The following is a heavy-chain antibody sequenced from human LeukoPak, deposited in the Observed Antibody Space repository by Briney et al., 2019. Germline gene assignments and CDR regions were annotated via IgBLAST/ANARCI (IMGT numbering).Heavy chain of an antibody. CDR3: ARDGRHRYYYDGSGFYGSWFDP. CDR2: ISAYNGNT. J-gene: IGHJ5*02. D-gene: IGHD3-22*01. CDR1: GYTFTSYG. V-gene: IGHV1-18*01. Sequence: GASVKVSCKASGYTFTSYGISWVRQAPGQGLEWMGWISAYNGNTNYAQKLQGRVTMTTDTSTTTAYMELRSLRSDDTAVYYCARDGRHRYYYDGSGFYGSWFDPWGQGTLVTVSS.